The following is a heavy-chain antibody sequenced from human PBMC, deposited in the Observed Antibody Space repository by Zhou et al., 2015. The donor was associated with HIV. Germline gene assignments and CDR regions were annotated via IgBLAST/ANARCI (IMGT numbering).Heavy chain of an antibody. CDR1: GGTFSSYA. J-gene: IGHJ4*02. CDR3: ARGDYYDSSGYSDWKPRPFDY. V-gene: IGHV1-69*01. D-gene: IGHD3-22*01. CDR2: IIPIFGTA. Sequence: QVQLVQSGAEVKKPGSSVKVSCKASGGTFSSYAISWVRQAPGQGLEWMGGIIPIFGTANYAQKFQGRVTITADESTSTAYMELSSLRSEDTAVYYCARGDYYDSSGYSDWKPRPFDYWGQGTLVTVSS.